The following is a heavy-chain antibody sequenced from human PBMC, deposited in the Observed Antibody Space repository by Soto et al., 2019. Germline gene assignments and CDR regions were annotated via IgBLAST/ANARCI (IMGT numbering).Heavy chain of an antibody. Sequence: SVKVSCKASGGTFSSYAISWVRQAPGQGLEWMGGIIPIFGTANYAQKFQGRVTITADESTSTAYMELSSLRSEDTAVYYCARSPGRPSPMDPWGQGTLVTVSS. J-gene: IGHJ5*02. CDR2: IIPIFGTA. CDR1: GGTFSSYA. CDR3: ARSPGRPSPMDP. V-gene: IGHV1-69*13. D-gene: IGHD3-10*01.